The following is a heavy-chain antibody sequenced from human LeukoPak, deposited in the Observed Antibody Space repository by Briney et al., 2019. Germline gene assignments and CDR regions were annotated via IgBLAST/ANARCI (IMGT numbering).Heavy chain of an antibody. V-gene: IGHV3-30*18. CDR1: GFTVSSNY. CDR2: ISYDGSNE. J-gene: IGHJ4*02. CDR3: AKEDYYGSGSYLGY. D-gene: IGHD3-10*01. Sequence: GGSLRLSCAASGFTVSSNYMSWVRQAPGRGLEWVAVISYDGSNEYYADSVKGRFTISRDNSKNTVYMQMNSLRVEDTAVYYCAKEDYYGSGSYLGYWGQGTPVTVSS.